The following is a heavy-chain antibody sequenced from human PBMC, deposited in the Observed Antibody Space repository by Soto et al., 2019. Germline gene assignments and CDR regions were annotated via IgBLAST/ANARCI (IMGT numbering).Heavy chain of an antibody. D-gene: IGHD3-10*01. J-gene: IGHJ3*02. Sequence: PGGSLRLSCAASGFTFSSYAMSWARQAPGKGLEWVSAISGSGGSTYYADSVKGRFTISRDNSKNTLYLQMNSLRAEDTAVYYCAKDVVILWFGEPQRVAFDIWGERTMVTVSS. CDR3: AKDVVILWFGEPQRVAFDI. CDR2: ISGSGGST. CDR1: GFTFSSYA. V-gene: IGHV3-23*01.